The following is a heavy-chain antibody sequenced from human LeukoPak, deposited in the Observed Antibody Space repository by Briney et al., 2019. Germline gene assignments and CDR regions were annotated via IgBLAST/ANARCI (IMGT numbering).Heavy chain of an antibody. J-gene: IGHJ4*02. CDR1: GFTFDDYA. D-gene: IGHD4-17*01. CDR2: ISWNSGSI. CDR3: ARSYYGDYDY. Sequence: PGRSLRLSCAASGFTFDDYAMHWVRQAPGKGLEWVSGISWNSGSIGYADSVKGRFTISRDNAKNTLYLQMNSLRAEDTAVYYCARSYYGDYDYWGQGTLVTVSS. V-gene: IGHV3-9*01.